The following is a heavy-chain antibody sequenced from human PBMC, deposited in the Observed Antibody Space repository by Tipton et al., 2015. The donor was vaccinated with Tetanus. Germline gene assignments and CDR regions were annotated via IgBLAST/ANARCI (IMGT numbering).Heavy chain of an antibody. CDR2: VAYDGNNK. D-gene: IGHD3-10*01. CDR1: GLSFSGYG. J-gene: IGHJ4*02. Sequence: RSLRLSCATPGLSFSGYGLHWLRQAPGKGLEWVALVAYDGNNKYYADSVKGRFTISRDNSKDTLYLQMNSLRPEDTAVYYCARDGFYYGSGSYYRAFWGQGTLVTVSP. V-gene: IGHV3-30-3*01. CDR3: ARDGFYYGSGSYYRAF.